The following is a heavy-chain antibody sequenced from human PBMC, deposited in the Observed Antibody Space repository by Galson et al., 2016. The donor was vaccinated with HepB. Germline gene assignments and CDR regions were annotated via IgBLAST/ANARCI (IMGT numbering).Heavy chain of an antibody. CDR3: TRVLQWFGERWFDP. CDR1: GFSVSINY. D-gene: IGHD3-10*01. Sequence: SLRLSCAVSGFSVSINYMSWVRKAPGKGLEWVSVMYSGGGTSYADSVKGRFTISSDNSKNTLYLQMNSLRAEDTAVYYCTRVLQWFGERWFDPWGQGTLVTVSS. V-gene: IGHV3-53*01. CDR2: MYSGGGT. J-gene: IGHJ5*02.